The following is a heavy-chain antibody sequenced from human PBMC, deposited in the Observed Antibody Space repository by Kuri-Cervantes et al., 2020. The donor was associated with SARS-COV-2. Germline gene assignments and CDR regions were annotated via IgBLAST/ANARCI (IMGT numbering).Heavy chain of an antibody. V-gene: IGHV4-34*01. D-gene: IGHD2-2*01. CDR1: GGSFSGYY. J-gene: IGHJ6*02. Sequence: GSLRLSCAVYGGSFSGYYWSWILQPPGKGLERIGEINHSGSTNYNPSLKSRVPISVDTSKNQFSLKLSSVTAADTAVYYCASIVVVPAASGYYYYYGMDVWGQGTTVTVSS. CDR3: ASIVVVPAASGYYYYYGMDV. CDR2: INHSGST.